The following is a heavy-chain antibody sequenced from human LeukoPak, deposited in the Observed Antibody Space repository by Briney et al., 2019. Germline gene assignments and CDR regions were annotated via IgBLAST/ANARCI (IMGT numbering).Heavy chain of an antibody. Sequence: GESLKISCKGSGYSFTSYWIGWVRQMPGKGLEWMGIIYPSDSDTRYSPSFRGQVTISADKSISTAYLQWSSLKASDTAMYYCARHTYYYGSGSYGRRLLAGGWFDPWGQGTLVTVSS. CDR2: IYPSDSDT. V-gene: IGHV5-51*01. CDR1: GYSFTSYW. CDR3: ARHTYYYGSGSYGRRLLAGGWFDP. D-gene: IGHD3-10*01. J-gene: IGHJ5*02.